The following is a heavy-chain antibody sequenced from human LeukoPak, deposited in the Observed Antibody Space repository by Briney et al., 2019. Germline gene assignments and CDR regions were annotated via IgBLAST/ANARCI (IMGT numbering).Heavy chain of an antibody. D-gene: IGHD6-13*01. CDR2: IRGDTGDT. J-gene: IGHJ4*02. Sequence: ASVTVSCKTSGYMVSDYYMHWVRQAPGQGLEWMGWIRGDTGDTDSPQKFQGRVTMTRDTSTNTAYMELRRLRYDDTAIYFCARVRGNSCDYWGQGTLFSLSS. V-gene: IGHV1-2*02. CDR3: ARVRGNSCDY. CDR1: GYMVSDYY.